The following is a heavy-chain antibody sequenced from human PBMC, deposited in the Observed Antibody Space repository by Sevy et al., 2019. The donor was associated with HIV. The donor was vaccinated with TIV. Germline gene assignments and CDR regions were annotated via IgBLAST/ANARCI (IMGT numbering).Heavy chain of an antibody. CDR2: ISGLSNYI. Sequence: GGFLRLSCAASGFTFSTYNMNWVRQAPGKGLEWVSSISGLSNYIYYADSMKGRFTISRDNAKNTLNLQMNSLRGGDTAVYFCARGPPDGSYDYFDSWGQGILVTVSS. J-gene: IGHJ4*02. D-gene: IGHD3-10*01. CDR1: GFTFSTYN. V-gene: IGHV3-21*06. CDR3: ARGPPDGSYDYFDS.